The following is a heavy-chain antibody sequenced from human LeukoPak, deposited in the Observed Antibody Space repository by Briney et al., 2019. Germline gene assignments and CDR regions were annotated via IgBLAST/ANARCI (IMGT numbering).Heavy chain of an antibody. CDR3: ARDLAGPPQEAFDI. CDR1: GFSINNYW. Sequence: GGSLRLSCAAYGFSINNYWMNWVRQAPGKGLEWVASIRKEGSERYYVDSVKGRFTISTDNTKNSLYLQMNTLRAEDTAVYYCARDLAGPPQEAFDIWGQGTMVTVSS. V-gene: IGHV3-7*01. CDR2: IRKEGSER. J-gene: IGHJ3*02.